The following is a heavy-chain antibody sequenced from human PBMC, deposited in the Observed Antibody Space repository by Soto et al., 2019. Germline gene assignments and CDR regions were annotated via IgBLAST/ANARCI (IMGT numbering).Heavy chain of an antibody. J-gene: IGHJ6*03. CDR2: IRSKANSYAT. CDR1: GFTFSGSA. CDR3: TRGIAVTRGGRIYYYYMDV. Sequence: GGSLRLSCAASGFTFSGSAMHWVRQASGKGLEWVGRIRSKANSYATAYAASVKGRFTISRDDSKNTAYLQMNSLKTEDTAVYYCTRGIAVTRGGRIYYYYMDVWGKGTTVTVSS. V-gene: IGHV3-73*01. D-gene: IGHD1-20*01.